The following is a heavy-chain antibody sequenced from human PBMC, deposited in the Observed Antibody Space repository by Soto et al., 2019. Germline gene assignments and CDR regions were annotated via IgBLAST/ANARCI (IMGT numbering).Heavy chain of an antibody. CDR3: ARPLAVAAIGVYYSMDV. CDR1: GFTFSSYG. V-gene: IGHV3-33*01. CDR2: IWYDGSNK. J-gene: IGHJ6*02. D-gene: IGHD6-19*01. Sequence: QVQLVESGGGVVQPGRSLRLSCAASGFTFSSYGMHWVRQAPGKGLEWVAVIWYDGSNKYYADSVKGRFTISRDNSKNTLYQQINSLRAEDTAVYYGARPLAVAAIGVYYSMDVWGQGTTFTVSS.